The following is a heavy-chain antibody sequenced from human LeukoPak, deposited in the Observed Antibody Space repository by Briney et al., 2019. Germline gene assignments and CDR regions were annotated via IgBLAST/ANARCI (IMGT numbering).Heavy chain of an antibody. CDR1: GFTFSSYA. CDR3: AKDREDGSTGDY. D-gene: IGHD6-6*01. V-gene: IGHV3-23*01. Sequence: GASVRLSCAASGFTFSSYAMSWVRQAPGKGLEWVSAISGSGGSTYYADSVKGRFTISRDNSKNTLYLQMNSLRAEDTAVYYCAKDREDGSTGDYWGQGTLVTVSS. CDR2: ISGSGGST. J-gene: IGHJ4*02.